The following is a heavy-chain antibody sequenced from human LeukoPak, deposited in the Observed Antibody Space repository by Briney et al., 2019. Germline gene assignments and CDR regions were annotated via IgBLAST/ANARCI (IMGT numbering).Heavy chain of an antibody. Sequence: GGSLRLSCAASGFTFSSYAMSWVRQAPGKGLEWVSAISGSGGSTHYADSVKGRFTISRDNSKNTLYLQMNSLRAEDTAAYYCAKGGQIAAAGPGFDYWGQGTLVTVSS. V-gene: IGHV3-23*01. CDR1: GFTFSSYA. J-gene: IGHJ4*02. D-gene: IGHD6-13*01. CDR3: AKGGQIAAAGPGFDY. CDR2: ISGSGGST.